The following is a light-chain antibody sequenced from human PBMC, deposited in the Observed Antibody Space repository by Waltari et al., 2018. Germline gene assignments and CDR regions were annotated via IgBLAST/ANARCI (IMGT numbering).Light chain of an antibody. J-gene: IGKJ1*01. CDR2: ATS. Sequence: IVLTQSPGTLSLSPGERATLSCRASQSVGRSLAWYQQKPGRAPRLLIYATSNRATVIPGRFSASGSGTVFSLTISRLEPEEFALYYCQHYVRLPVTFGQGTKVEVK. CDR3: QHYVRLPVT. V-gene: IGKV3-20*01. CDR1: QSVGRS.